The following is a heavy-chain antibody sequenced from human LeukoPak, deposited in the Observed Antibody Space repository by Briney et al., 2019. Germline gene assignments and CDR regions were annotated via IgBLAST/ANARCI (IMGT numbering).Heavy chain of an antibody. V-gene: IGHV3-53*01. CDR1: GFTFSSNY. CDR3: ARASYSGYYGNYFDY. Sequence: PGGSLRLSCAASGFTFSSNYMSWVRQAPGKGLEWVSVIYSGGSTYYADSVRGRFTISRDNSKNTLYLQMNSLRAEDTAVYYCARASYSGYYGNYFDYWGQGTQVTVSS. D-gene: IGHD3-22*01. J-gene: IGHJ4*02. CDR2: IYSGGST.